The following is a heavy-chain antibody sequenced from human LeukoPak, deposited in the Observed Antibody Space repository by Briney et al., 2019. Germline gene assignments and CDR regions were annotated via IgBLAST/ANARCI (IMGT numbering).Heavy chain of an antibody. J-gene: IGHJ4*02. D-gene: IGHD3-22*01. V-gene: IGHV4-30-4*08. Sequence: PSQTLSLTCTVSGGSISSGDYYWSWIRQPPGKGLEWIGYIYYSGSTYYNPSLKSRVTISVDTSKNQFSLKLSSVTAADTAVYYCARGGTLDYDSSGYSDFDYWGQGTLVTVSS. CDR3: ARGGTLDYDSSGYSDFDY. CDR1: GGSISSGDYY. CDR2: IYYSGST.